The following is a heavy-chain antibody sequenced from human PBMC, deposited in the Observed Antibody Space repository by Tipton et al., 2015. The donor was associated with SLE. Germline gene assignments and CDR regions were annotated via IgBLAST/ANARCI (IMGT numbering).Heavy chain of an antibody. J-gene: IGHJ2*01. CDR1: GGSISSGGYY. V-gene: IGHV4-31*03. CDR3: ARDLSTATAPRGYFDL. CDR2: IYYSGST. Sequence: TLSLTCTVSGGSISSGGYYWSWIRQHPGKGLEWIGYIYYSGSTYYNPSLKSRVTISVDTSKNQFSLKLSSVTAADTAVYYCARDLSTATAPRGYFDLWGRGTLVPVSS. D-gene: IGHD5-12*01.